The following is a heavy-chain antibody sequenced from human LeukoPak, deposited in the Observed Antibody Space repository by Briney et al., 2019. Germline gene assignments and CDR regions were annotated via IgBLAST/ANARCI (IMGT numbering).Heavy chain of an antibody. V-gene: IGHV3-23*01. CDR2: ISGSGGST. CDR1: GFTFSSYA. J-gene: IGHJ4*02. D-gene: IGHD1-26*01. CDR3: AKDLRGSYSYFDY. Sequence: PGGSLRLSCAASGFTFSSYAMSWVRQAPGKGLEWVSAISGSGGSTYFADSVKGRFTISRDNSKNTLYLQLNSLRADDTAVYYCAKDLRGSYSYFDYWGQGTLVTVSS.